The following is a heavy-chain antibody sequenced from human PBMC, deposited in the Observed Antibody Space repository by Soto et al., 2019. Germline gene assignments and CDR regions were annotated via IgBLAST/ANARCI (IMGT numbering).Heavy chain of an antibody. Sequence: SETLSLTCTVSGGSTSSYYWSWIRQPPGKGLEWIGYIYYSGSTNYNPSLKSRVTISVDTSKNQFSLKLSSVTAADTAVYYCARDRGGDCSGGSCYDGYYFDYWGQGTLVTVSS. D-gene: IGHD2-15*01. CDR2: IYYSGST. V-gene: IGHV4-59*01. CDR1: GGSTSSYY. CDR3: ARDRGGDCSGGSCYDGYYFDY. J-gene: IGHJ4*02.